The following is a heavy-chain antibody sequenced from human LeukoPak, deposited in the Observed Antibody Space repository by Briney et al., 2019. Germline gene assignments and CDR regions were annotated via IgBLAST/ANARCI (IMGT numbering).Heavy chain of an antibody. D-gene: IGHD2-2*02. J-gene: IGHJ4*02. CDR2: IYYSGST. Sequence: SETLSLTCTVSGGSISSGDYYWSWTRQPPGKGLEWIGYIYYSGSTYYNPSLKSRVTISVDTSKNQFSLKLSSVTAADTAVYYCARVCSSTSCYTGTLDYWGQGTLVTVSS. CDR3: ARVCSSTSCYTGTLDY. V-gene: IGHV4-30-4*01. CDR1: GGSISSGDYY.